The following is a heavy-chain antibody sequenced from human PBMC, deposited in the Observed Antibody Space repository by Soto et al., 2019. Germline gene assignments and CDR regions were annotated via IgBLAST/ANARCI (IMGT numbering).Heavy chain of an antibody. J-gene: IGHJ4*03. CDR2: IIPIFGTA. V-gene: IGHV1-69*13. Sequence: SVKVSCKAPGGTFSSYAISWVRQAPGQGLEWMGGIIPIFGTANYAQKFQGRVTITADESTSTAYMELSSLRSEDTAVYYCASPTNSSRWTFDYWGQGTTVTVSS. CDR1: GGTFSSYA. CDR3: ASPTNSSRWTFDY. D-gene: IGHD6-13*01.